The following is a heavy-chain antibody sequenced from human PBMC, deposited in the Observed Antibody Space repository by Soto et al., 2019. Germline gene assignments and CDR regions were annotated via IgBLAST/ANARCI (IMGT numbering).Heavy chain of an antibody. Sequence: QVQLQESGPGLVKPSETLSLTCTVSGGSISSYYWSWIRQPPGKGLEWIGYIYYSGSTNYNPSLKSRVIISVDTSKNQFSLKLSAVTAADTAVYYCARVWAMGDAFDIWGQGTMVTVSS. V-gene: IGHV4-59*01. CDR1: GGSISSYY. CDR2: IYYSGST. J-gene: IGHJ3*02. D-gene: IGHD5-18*01. CDR3: ARVWAMGDAFDI.